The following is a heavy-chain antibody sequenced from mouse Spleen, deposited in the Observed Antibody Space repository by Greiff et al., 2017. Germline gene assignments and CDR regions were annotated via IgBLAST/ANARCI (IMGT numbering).Heavy chain of an antibody. CDR2: ISYDGSN. J-gene: IGHJ2*01. CDR3: ARVGIFDY. Sequence: EVKLMESGPGLVKPSQSLSLTCSVTGYSITSGYYWNWIRQFPGNKLEWMGYISYDGSNNYNPSLKNRISITRDTSKNQFFLKLNSVTTEDTATYYCARVGIFDYWGQGTTLTVSS. V-gene: IGHV3-6*01. CDR1: GYSITSGYY.